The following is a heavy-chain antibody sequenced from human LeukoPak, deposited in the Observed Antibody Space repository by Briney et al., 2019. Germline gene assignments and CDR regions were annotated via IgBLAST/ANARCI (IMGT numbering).Heavy chain of an antibody. CDR1: GGSISSYY. CDR3: ARGPPAEPAAFDY. J-gene: IGHJ4*02. CDR2: IYTSGST. V-gene: IGHV4-4*07. Sequence: SSETLSLTCTVSGGSISSYYWSWIRQPAGKGLEWIGRIYTSGSTNYNPSLKCRVIMSVDTSKNQFSLKLSSVTAADTAVYYCARGPPAEPAAFDYWGQGTLVTVSS. D-gene: IGHD2-2*01.